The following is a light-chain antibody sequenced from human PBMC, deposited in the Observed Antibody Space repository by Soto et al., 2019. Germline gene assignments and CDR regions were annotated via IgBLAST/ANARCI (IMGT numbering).Light chain of an antibody. CDR3: QQYNSFSPGT. CDR2: DAS. Sequence: DIQMTQSPSTLSASVGDRVTITCRASQSISTWLAWYQQTPGKVPKLLIYDASTLESGVPSRFSGSGSGTEFTLTINSLQPDDFATYYRQQYNSFSPGTFGQGTKV. CDR1: QSISTW. J-gene: IGKJ1*01. V-gene: IGKV1-5*01.